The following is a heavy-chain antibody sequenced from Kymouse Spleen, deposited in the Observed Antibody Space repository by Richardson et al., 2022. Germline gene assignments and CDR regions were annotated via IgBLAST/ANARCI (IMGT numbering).Heavy chain of an antibody. D-gene: IGHD3-10*01. Sequence: QVQLQQWGAGLLKPSETLSLTCAVYGGSFSGYYWSWIRQPPGKGLEWIGEINHSGSTNYNPSLKSRVTISVDTSKNQFSLKLSSVTAADTAVYYCARGWTVRGVNPFYYYYYGMDVWGQGTTVTVSS. J-gene: IGHJ6*02. CDR1: GGSFSGYY. CDR3: ARGWTVRGVNPFYYYYYGMDV. V-gene: IGHV4-34*01. CDR2: INHSGST.